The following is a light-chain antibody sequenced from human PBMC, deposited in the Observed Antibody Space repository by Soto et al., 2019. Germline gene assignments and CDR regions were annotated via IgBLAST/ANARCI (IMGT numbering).Light chain of an antibody. CDR3: QQYNNWPPWT. Sequence: EILMTQSPATLSLSPGERATLSCRASQSVSSNLAWYQQKPGQAPRLLIYGASTRATGIPARLSGSGSGTEFTLTISSLQSEDFAVYYCQQYNNWPPWTFGQGTKVEIK. V-gene: IGKV3-15*01. CDR2: GAS. CDR1: QSVSSN. J-gene: IGKJ1*01.